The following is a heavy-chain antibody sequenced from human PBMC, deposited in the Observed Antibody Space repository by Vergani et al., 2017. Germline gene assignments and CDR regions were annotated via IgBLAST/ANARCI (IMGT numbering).Heavy chain of an antibody. CDR3: ARAGFLEWHPSDY. J-gene: IGHJ4*02. D-gene: IGHD3-3*01. CDR1: GFTFSSYA. Sequence: EVQLLESGGGLVQPGGSLRLSCAASGFTFSSYAMSWVRQAPGKGLEWVSAISGSGGSTYYADSVKGRFTISRDNAKNSLYLQMNSLRAEDTAVYYCARAGFLEWHPSDYWGQGTLVTVSS. CDR2: ISGSGGST. V-gene: IGHV3-23*01.